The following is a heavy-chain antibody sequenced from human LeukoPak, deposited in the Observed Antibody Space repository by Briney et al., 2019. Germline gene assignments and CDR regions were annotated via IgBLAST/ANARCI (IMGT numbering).Heavy chain of an antibody. CDR1: GGSFSGYH. CDR2: INYSGSTT. CDR3: ARGPRRYDFWSGPIWFDP. Sequence: PSETLSLTCAVYGGSFSGYHWSWIRQSPGKGLEWIGEINYSGSTTNYNPSLKSRLTISIDTSKNQLSLKLSSVTAADTAVYYCARGPRRYDFWSGPIWFDPWGQGTLVTVSS. V-gene: IGHV4-34*01. D-gene: IGHD3-3*01. J-gene: IGHJ5*02.